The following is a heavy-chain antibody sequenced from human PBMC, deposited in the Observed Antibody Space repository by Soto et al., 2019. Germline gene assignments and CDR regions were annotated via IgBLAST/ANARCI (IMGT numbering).Heavy chain of an antibody. CDR3: ARGSQYYDFWSGHQLNY. V-gene: IGHV1-69*12. J-gene: IGHJ4*02. CDR1: GGTFSSYD. Sequence: QVQLVQYGAEVKKPGSSVNVSCKASGGTFSSYDVSWVRQAPGQGLEWMGGIIPIFSSAHYAQNFQGRLTITADQHTSTVYMELSSLTSGDTAVYFCARGSQYYDFWSGHQLNYWGQGTLVTVSS. CDR2: IIPIFSSA. D-gene: IGHD3-3*01.